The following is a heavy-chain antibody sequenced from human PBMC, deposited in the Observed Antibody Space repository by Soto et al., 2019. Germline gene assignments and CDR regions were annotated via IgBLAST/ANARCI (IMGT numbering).Heavy chain of an antibody. J-gene: IGHJ4*02. CDR3: ARRYGYSFDY. V-gene: IGHV4-59*08. CDR1: GGSISSYY. CDR2: IYYSGST. Sequence: SEMLSLPSSVSGGSISSYYLSWIRPPPGKGLEWIGYIYYSGSTNYNPSLKRRVTISVDTSKNQFSLKLSSVTAADTAVYYCARRYGYSFDYWGQGTLVTVSS. D-gene: IGHD1-1*01.